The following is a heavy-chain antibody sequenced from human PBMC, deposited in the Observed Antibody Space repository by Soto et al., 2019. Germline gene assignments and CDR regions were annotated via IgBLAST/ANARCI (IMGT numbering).Heavy chain of an antibody. CDR1: GFTISSYA. CDR3: AVIAADGNFDY. Sequence: QLQLVESGGGVVQRGRSLRLSCAASGFTISSYAMHWVRQAPGKGLEWVAVISYDGSNKYYADSVKGRFTISRDNSKNTLYLQMNSLRAEDTAVYYCAVIAADGNFDYWGQGTLVTVSS. CDR2: ISYDGSNK. D-gene: IGHD6-13*01. V-gene: IGHV3-30-3*01. J-gene: IGHJ4*02.